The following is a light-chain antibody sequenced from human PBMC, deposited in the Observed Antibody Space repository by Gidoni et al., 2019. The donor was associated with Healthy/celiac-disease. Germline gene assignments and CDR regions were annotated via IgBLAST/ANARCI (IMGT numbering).Light chain of an antibody. Sequence: QSVLTQQPSSSGTPGQRVTISCSGSSPNIGSNTVNWYQQLPGTAPKLLIYTNNQRPSGVPDRFSGSKSGTSASLAISGLQSEDEADYYCAAWDDSLNGPLFGGGTKLTVL. CDR2: TNN. V-gene: IGLV1-44*01. J-gene: IGLJ2*01. CDR3: AAWDDSLNGPL. CDR1: SPNIGSNT.